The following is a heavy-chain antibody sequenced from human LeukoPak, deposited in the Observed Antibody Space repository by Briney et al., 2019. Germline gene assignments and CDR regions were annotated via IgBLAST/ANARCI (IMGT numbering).Heavy chain of an antibody. CDR3: TKYTGSNGDFRFDS. V-gene: IGHV4-59*08. CDR1: GGSISSYY. D-gene: IGHD3-3*01. CDR2: ICYSGSA. Sequence: ASETLSLTCTVSGGSISSYYWSWIRQPPGKGLEWIGYICYSGSANYNPSLKSRVTISVDTSKNQFSLKLNSVTAADTAVYYCTKYTGSNGDFRFDSWGQGTLVTVSS. J-gene: IGHJ4*02.